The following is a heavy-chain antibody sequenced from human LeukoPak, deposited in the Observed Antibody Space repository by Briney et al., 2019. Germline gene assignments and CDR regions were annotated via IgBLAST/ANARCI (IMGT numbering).Heavy chain of an antibody. D-gene: IGHD5-18*01. CDR1: GYTFTNYY. Sequence: ASVKVSCKASGYTFTNYYIHWVRQAPGQGLEWMGLINPGGDNTDYAQNFQGRVTMTRDTSTSTVYMGLSSLRSEDTAVYYCARSTDTARVTLSYWGQGTLVTVSS. J-gene: IGHJ4*02. V-gene: IGHV1-46*01. CDR2: INPGGDNT. CDR3: ARSTDTARVTLSY.